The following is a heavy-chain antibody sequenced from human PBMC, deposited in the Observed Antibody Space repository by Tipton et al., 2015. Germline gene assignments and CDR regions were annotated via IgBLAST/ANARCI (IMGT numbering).Heavy chain of an antibody. CDR2: IYPRGNT. CDR3: ARRRVATGGKAFDI. J-gene: IGHJ3*02. Sequence: TLSLTCAVSGGSISSNDWWSWVRQSPGKGLEWIGEIYPRGNTIYNPSLESRVTISVDKSKNQFSLKLSHVTAADTAVYFCARRRVATGGKAFDIWGQGTMVTVSS. V-gene: IGHV4-4*01. CDR1: GGSISSNDW. D-gene: IGHD5-12*01.